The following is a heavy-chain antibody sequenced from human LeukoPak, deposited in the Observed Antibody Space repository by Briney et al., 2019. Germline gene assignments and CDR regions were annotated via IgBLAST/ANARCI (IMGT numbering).Heavy chain of an antibody. CDR2: INHSGST. D-gene: IGHD2-15*01. CDR3: AREDSLYAMDV. V-gene: IGHV4-34*01. CDR1: GGSFSGYY. Sequence: RPSETLSLTCAVYGGSFSGYYWSWIRQPPGKGLEWIGEINHSGSTNYNPSLKSRVTIPVDTSKNQFSLILSSVTAADTAVYYCAREDSLYAMDVWAKGPRSPSP. J-gene: IGHJ6*02.